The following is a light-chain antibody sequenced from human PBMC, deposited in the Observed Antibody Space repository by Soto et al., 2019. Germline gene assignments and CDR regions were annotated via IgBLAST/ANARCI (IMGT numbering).Light chain of an antibody. CDR3: LQALHYSIT. CDR1: QSHLHSNGNNY. V-gene: IGKV2-28*01. Sequence: DIVMTQSPLSLPVTPGEPASISCRSSQSHLHSNGNNYLDWDLQKPGQSPHLLILLTSNRASGVLDRVSRSRSGTNFKMKNSTVEAYDVEVDYGLQALHYSITFGQVTKVLIK. J-gene: IGKJ2*01. CDR2: LTS.